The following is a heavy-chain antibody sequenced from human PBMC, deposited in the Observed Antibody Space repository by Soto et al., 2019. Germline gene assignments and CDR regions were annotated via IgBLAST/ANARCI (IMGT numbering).Heavy chain of an antibody. CDR1: GAPISGSVW. CDR2: VFHSGGA. D-gene: IGHD3-16*01. V-gene: IGHV4-4*02. Sequence: SETLSLTCAVSGAPISGSVWRTWVRQPPGKGLEWIGEVFHSGGANYNPSLKSRVSMSVDTSRSQFSLELHSVTAADTAVYYCARKAWVRFDFWGQGIMVTVSS. J-gene: IGHJ4*02. CDR3: ARKAWVRFDF.